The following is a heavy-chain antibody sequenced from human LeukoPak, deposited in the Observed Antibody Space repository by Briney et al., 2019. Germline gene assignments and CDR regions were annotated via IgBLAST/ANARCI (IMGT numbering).Heavy chain of an antibody. CDR3: VRERAGFDS. J-gene: IGHJ4*02. CDR2: VKQDGSEK. CDR1: GFTFSSYW. V-gene: IGHV3-7*01. Sequence: PGGSLRLSCSASGFTFSSYWVTWVRQAPGKGLEWVANVKQDGSEKNYVDSVKGRFTISRDNAKNSLYLQMNSLRVDDTAVYYCVRERAGFDSWGQGTLVTVSS.